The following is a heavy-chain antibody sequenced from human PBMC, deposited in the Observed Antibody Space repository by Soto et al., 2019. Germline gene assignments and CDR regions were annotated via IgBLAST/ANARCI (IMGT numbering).Heavy chain of an antibody. D-gene: IGHD3-9*01. CDR3: ALIPVIFSTFYAYSDV. CDR2: INHSGST. CDR1: GGSLSVYY. J-gene: IGHJ6*03. V-gene: IGHV4-34*02. Sequence: QVQLQQWGAGLLKPSETLSLTCGVYGGSLSVYYWSWIRQSPGKGLEWIGEINHSGSTNYNPSFKTRVTISVDTSKDQLSVGLTSLTAADTAGYYCALIPVIFSTFYAYSDVWGGGATVTVSS.